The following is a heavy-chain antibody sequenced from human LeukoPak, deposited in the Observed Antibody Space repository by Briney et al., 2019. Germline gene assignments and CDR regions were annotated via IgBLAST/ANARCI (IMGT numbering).Heavy chain of an antibody. V-gene: IGHV3-23*01. CDR3: ARDRGIAVAGTYMDV. D-gene: IGHD6-19*01. J-gene: IGHJ6*03. Sequence: GGSLRLSCAASGFTFSGYGMSWVRQAPGKGLKWVSAISGSGGSTYYADSVKGRFTISRDNAKNSLYLQMNSLRAEDTALYYCARDRGIAVAGTYMDVWGKGTTVTVSS. CDR2: ISGSGGST. CDR1: GFTFSGYG.